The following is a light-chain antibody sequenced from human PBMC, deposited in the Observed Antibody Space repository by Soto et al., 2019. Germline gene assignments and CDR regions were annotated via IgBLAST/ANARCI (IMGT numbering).Light chain of an antibody. V-gene: IGKV1-5*01. J-gene: IGKJ1*01. Sequence: DIQMTQSPSTLSASVGDRATITCRANQNINNWLAWFQQTPGEAPNLLIYDASTLKSGVPSRFSGSASGTEFTLTISSLQPDDFATYYCQHYNSYSEAFGQGTKVDI. CDR3: QHYNSYSEA. CDR2: DAS. CDR1: QNINNW.